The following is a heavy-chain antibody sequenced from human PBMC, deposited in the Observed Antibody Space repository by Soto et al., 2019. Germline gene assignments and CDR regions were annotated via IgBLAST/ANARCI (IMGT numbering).Heavy chain of an antibody. Sequence: GESLKISCKGSGYSFTSYWIGWVSQMPGKGLEWMGIIYPGHSDTRYSPSFQGQVTISADKAISTAYLQWSSLKASDTAMYYCARHGSYCSGSSCYSEYWGQGTTVTASS. D-gene: IGHD2-2*02. CDR2: IYPGHSDT. CDR1: GYSFTSYW. V-gene: IGHV5-51*01. CDR3: ARHGSYCSGSSCYSEY. J-gene: IGHJ6*02.